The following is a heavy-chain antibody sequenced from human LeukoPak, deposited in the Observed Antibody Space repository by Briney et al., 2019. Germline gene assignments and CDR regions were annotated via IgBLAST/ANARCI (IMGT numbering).Heavy chain of an antibody. Sequence: SETLSLTCAVSGGSISSGGYSWSWIRQPPGKGLKWIGYIYHSGSTYYNPSLKSRVTISVDRSKNQFSLKLSSVTAADTAVYYCARASTYYYDSSGYYFDYWGQGTLVTVSS. V-gene: IGHV4-30-2*01. CDR1: GGSISSGGYS. J-gene: IGHJ4*02. CDR2: IYHSGST. CDR3: ARASTYYYDSSGYYFDY. D-gene: IGHD3-22*01.